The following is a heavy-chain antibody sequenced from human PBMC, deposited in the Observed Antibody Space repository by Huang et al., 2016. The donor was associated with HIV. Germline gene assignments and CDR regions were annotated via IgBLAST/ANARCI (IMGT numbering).Heavy chain of an antibody. CDR2: IIPMVGTP. CDR1: GGTFSTYA. J-gene: IGHJ4*02. Sequence: QVQLVQSGAEVKTPGSSVKVSCKASGGTFSTYAISWVRQAPGQGLEWMGGIIPMVGTPNYARKFQGRVTITADESTSTTYVEVSSLRSEDTALYYCARGQLGSYGDYDVLYWGQGTLVTVSS. CDR3: ARGQLGSYGDYDVLY. V-gene: IGHV1-69*13. D-gene: IGHD4-17*01.